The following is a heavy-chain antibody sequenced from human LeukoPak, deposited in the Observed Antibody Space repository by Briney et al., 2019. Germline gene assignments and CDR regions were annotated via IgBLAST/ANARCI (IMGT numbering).Heavy chain of an antibody. CDR1: GFTFSSYW. CDR2: IRQDGSEK. CDR3: ARNKDWGLDY. D-gene: IGHD7-27*01. Sequence: PGGSLRLSCAASGFTFSSYWMTWVRQAPGKGLEWVAYIRQDGSEKYYMDSVKGRFTISRDNAQKSLYLQMNNLRAEDTAVYYCARNKDWGLDYWGQGTLVIASS. V-gene: IGHV3-7*01. J-gene: IGHJ4*02.